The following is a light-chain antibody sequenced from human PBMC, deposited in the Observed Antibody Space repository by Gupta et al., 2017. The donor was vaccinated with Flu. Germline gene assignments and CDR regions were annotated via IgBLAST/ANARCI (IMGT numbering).Light chain of an antibody. CDR1: TGAGSSGHS. J-gene: IGLJ2*01. Sequence: GAVTMTCGSSTGAGSSGHSSCRFQPRPAHALMILIYDTTNKHASTPVRFSGSVLAATAALTLSGAQAEDEYYYYCLHSNSDILVFGGGTKLTVL. CDR2: DTT. V-gene: IGLV7-46*01. CDR3: LHSNSDILV.